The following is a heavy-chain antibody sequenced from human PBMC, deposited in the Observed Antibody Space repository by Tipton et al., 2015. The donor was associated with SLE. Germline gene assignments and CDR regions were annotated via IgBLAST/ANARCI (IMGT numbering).Heavy chain of an antibody. D-gene: IGHD5-12*01. CDR3: ARESGSDAFDI. Sequence: SGAEVKVSCKASGYSLPDYFIHWVRQAPGQGFEWVGWINPNLGGTNYAQKFQGRVTMTRDTSVSTAFLELSSLRSDDTAVYYCARESGSDAFDIWGQGTMVTVSS. V-gene: IGHV1-2*02. J-gene: IGHJ3*02. CDR1: GYSLPDYF. CDR2: INPNLGGT.